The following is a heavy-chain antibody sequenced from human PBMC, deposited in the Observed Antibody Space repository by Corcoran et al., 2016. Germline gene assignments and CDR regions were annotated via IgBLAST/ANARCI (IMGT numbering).Heavy chain of an antibody. CDR2: IYPGDADT. CDR3: ARLSACSCGRCYADRFDY. V-gene: IGHV5-51*01. J-gene: IGHJ4*01. Sequence: EVQLVQSGAEVKKPGESLKISCKGSGYSFTSYWIGWVRQMPGKGLEWMGIIYPGDADTRYSPSFQGQVTISADKSISTAYLQWSSLKASDTAMYYCARLSACSCGRCYADRFDYWGHATLFTVAS. CDR1: GYSFTSYW. D-gene: IGHD2-15*01.